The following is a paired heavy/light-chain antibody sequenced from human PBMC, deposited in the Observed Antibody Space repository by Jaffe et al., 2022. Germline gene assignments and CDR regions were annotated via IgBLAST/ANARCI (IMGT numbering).Light chain of an antibody. J-gene: IGLJ2*01. CDR3: GTWDGSLSAGVI. Sequence: QSVLTQPPSVSAAPGQKVTISCSGSSSNIGNNYVSWYQQLPGTAPKLLIYDNNKRPSGIPDRFSGSKSGTSATLGITGLQTGDEADYYCGTWDGSLSAGVIFGGGTKLTVL. CDR1: SSNIGNNY. CDR2: DNN. V-gene: IGLV1-51*01.
Heavy chain of an antibody. CDR3: ARLDCSNTSCNAIYYYYYYMDV. V-gene: IGHV3-21*01. J-gene: IGHJ6*03. CDR1: GFTFSKYS. CDR2: ISSSSVFI. D-gene: IGHD2-2*01. Sequence: EVQVEESGGGLVEPGGSLRLSCATSGFTFSKYSMTWVRQAPGKGLEWVSSISSSSVFIYYADSVRGRFTISRDNAKSSLDLQMNSLRAEDTAVYYCARLDCSNTSCNAIYYYYYYMDVWGKGTTVTVSS.